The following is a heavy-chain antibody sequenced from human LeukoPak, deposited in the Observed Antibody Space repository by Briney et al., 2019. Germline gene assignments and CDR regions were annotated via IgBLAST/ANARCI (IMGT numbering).Heavy chain of an antibody. V-gene: IGHV3-48*01. Sequence: GGSLRLSCAASGFTFSSYSMNWGRQAPGKGLEGVSYISSSSSTRYYADSVKGRFTVSRDNATNPLSLQLNTLRAEDTAVYYCAKWKYRNSGIDAYCGPGTLVTVSS. D-gene: IGHD1-1*01. CDR3: AKWKYRNSGIDAY. J-gene: IGHJ4*02. CDR1: GFTFSSYS. CDR2: ISSSSSTR.